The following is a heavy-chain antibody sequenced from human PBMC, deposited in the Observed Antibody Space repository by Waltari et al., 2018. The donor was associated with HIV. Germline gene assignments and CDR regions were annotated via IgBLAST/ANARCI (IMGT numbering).Heavy chain of an antibody. CDR2: IKQDGSEK. D-gene: IGHD3-3*01. V-gene: IGHV3-7*01. CDR1: GFTFSTYW. J-gene: IGHJ6*02. CDR3: ARDLKDYDFWSPVDV. Sequence: EVQLVESGGGLVQPGGSLRLSCAASGFTFSTYWITWGRQAPGKGLEWLANIKQDGSEKYYADSVKGRFTVSRDNNKKSLYLQMSSLRAEDTAVYYCARDLKDYDFWSPVDVWGQGTTVTVSS.